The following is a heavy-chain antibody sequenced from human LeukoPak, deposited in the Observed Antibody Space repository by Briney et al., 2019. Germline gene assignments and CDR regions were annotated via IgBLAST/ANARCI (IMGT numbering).Heavy chain of an antibody. CDR2: IYYSGSP. CDR3: ARHVGFITMVRGVINNNWFDP. J-gene: IGHJ5*02. CDR1: GGSISSSSYY. D-gene: IGHD3-10*01. Sequence: SETLSLTCTVSGGSISSSSYYWGWIRQPPGKGLEWIGCIYYSGSPYYNPSLKSRVTISVDTSKKQFSLKLSSVTAADTAVYYCARHVGFITMVRGVINNNWFDPWGQGTLVTVSS. V-gene: IGHV4-39*01.